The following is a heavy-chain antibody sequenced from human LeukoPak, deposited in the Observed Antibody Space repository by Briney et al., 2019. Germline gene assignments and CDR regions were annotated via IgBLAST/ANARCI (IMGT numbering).Heavy chain of an antibody. J-gene: IGHJ4*02. CDR2: ISSSSSYI. CDR1: GFTFSSYS. V-gene: IGHV3-21*01. D-gene: IGHD3-9*01. Sequence: GGSLRLSCAASGFTFSSYSMNWVRQAPGKGLEWVSSISSSSSYIYYADSVKGRFTVSRDNAENSLYLQMNSLRAEDTAVYYCARASDILSGYYTGYFDYWGQGTLVTVSS. CDR3: ARASDILSGYYTGYFDY.